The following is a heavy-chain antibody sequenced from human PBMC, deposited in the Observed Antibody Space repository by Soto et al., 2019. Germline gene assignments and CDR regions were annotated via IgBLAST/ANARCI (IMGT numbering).Heavy chain of an antibody. V-gene: IGHV4-31*03. CDR3: ARESGTYYDFWSGYSE. Sequence: SETLSLTCTVSGGSISSGGYYWSWIRQHPGKGLEWIGYIYYSGSTYYNPSLKSRVTISVDTSKNQFSLKLSSVTAADTAVYYCARESGTYYDFWSGYSEWGLGTLVTVSS. CDR1: GGSISSGGYY. D-gene: IGHD3-3*01. J-gene: IGHJ4*02. CDR2: IYYSGST.